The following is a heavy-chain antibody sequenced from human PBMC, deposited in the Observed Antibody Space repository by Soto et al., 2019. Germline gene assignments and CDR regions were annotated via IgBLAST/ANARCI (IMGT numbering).Heavy chain of an antibody. D-gene: IGHD6-19*01. V-gene: IGHV1-69*12. CDR3: AQPLGLAVAVPGRFDL. J-gene: IGHJ2*01. Sequence: QVQLVQSGAEVKKYGSSVKVSCKASGGTFSRYAISWVRQAPGQGLEWMGGITPMFGTANYAQRFQGRVTITADDSPSTDYMPLSSLRFDDTAVYYCAQPLGLAVAVPGRFDLWGRGTLFTVSS. CDR2: ITPMFGTA. CDR1: GGTFSRYA.